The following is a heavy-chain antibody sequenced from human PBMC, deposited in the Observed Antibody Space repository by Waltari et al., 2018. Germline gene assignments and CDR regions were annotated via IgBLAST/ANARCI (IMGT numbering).Heavy chain of an antibody. J-gene: IGHJ3*02. D-gene: IGHD2-15*01. CDR3: ARLPISLGVGSVFDI. CDR2: IDDSGST. CDR1: GCSRSSNTYH. Sequence: QMQLQEPGPGLVKPSEPLSLTCTVSGCSRSSNTYHWGWIREPPGKGMEWIGNIDDSGSTYYKPSLKIRLTISVDTSKNQFSLNLRSVTAADTAVYYCARLPISLGVGSVFDIWGQGTMVTVSS. V-gene: IGHV4-39*01.